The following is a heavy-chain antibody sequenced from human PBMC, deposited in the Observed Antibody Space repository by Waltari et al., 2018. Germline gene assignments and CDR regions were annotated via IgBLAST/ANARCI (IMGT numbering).Heavy chain of an antibody. Sequence: QVQLQESGPGLVKPSETLSLTCIVSGYSISSGYYWGWIRQPPGKGLEWIGSISQSGRTHYNPSLRSRVTISVDTSKNHFSLKLSSVTAADTAVYYCARGWGGGDYYYYYMNVWDKGTTVTISS. J-gene: IGHJ6*03. V-gene: IGHV4-38-2*02. CDR2: ISQSGRT. CDR1: GYSISSGYY. CDR3: ARGWGGGDYYYYYMNV. D-gene: IGHD2-21*01.